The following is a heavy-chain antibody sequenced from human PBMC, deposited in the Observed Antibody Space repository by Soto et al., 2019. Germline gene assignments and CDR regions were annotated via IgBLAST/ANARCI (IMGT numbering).Heavy chain of an antibody. Sequence: QVQVEQSGAEVKKPGASVKVCCKASEYTFTSYDINWVRQATGQGLEWMGWMNPNSGNTGYAQKFQGRVIMTRNISLSTAYMELTSLTSEDTAVYYCARGFSSPSLNWFDPWGQGTLVTVSS. V-gene: IGHV1-8*01. D-gene: IGHD2-2*01. CDR3: ARGFSSPSLNWFDP. CDR2: MNPNSGNT. J-gene: IGHJ5*02. CDR1: EYTFTSYD.